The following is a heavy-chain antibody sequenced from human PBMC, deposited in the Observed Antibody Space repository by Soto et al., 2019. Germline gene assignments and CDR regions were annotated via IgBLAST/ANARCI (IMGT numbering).Heavy chain of an antibody. CDR3: PRDLPMAGAGPKHPTRPRNAY. CDR1: GYTFTSYG. CDR2: ISAYNGNT. Sequence: ASVKVSCKASGYTFTSYGISWVRQAPGQGLEWMGWISAYNGNTNYARKLQGRVTMTTDTSTSTAYMELRSLSSDDTAGYSWPRDLPMAGAGPKHPTRPRNAYWRQGTPVTVSS. D-gene: IGHD6-19*01. V-gene: IGHV1-18*01. J-gene: IGHJ4*02.